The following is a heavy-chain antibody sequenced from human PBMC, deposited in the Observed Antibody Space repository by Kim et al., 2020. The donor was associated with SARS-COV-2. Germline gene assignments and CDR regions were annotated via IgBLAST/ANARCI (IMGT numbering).Heavy chain of an antibody. CDR2: GST. J-gene: IGHJ4*02. Sequence: GSTYYADSVKGRFTISRDNSKNTLYLQMNSLRAEDTAVYYCANHMAVVDYWGQGTLVTVSS. V-gene: IGHV3-23*01. CDR3: ANHMAVVDY. D-gene: IGHD6-19*01.